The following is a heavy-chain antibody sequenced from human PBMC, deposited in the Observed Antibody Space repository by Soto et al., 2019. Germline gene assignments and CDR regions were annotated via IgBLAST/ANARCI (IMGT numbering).Heavy chain of an antibody. CDR1: GGSISSSSYY. CDR3: ASDILERSPYHYNYGVDV. D-gene: IGHD1-1*01. J-gene: IGHJ6*02. V-gene: IGHV4-39*07. CDR2: IYYSGST. Sequence: SETLSLTCTVSGGSISSSSYYWGWIRQPPGKGLEWIGSIYYSGSTYYNPSLKSRVTISVDKSKNQFSLKLNSVTAADTAVYFCASDILERSPYHYNYGVDVWGQGTSVTVSS.